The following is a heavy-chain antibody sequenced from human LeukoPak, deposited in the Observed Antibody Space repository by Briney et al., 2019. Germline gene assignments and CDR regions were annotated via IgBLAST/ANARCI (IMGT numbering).Heavy chain of an antibody. CDR1: GGSISSYY. Sequence: PSETLSLTCTVSGGSISSYYWSWIRQPPGKGLEWIGDIYYSGSTNYNPSLKSRVTISVDTAKNQFFLKLSSVTAADTAVYYCVSVFRDPPLIVVAGAFDIWGQGTMVTVSS. CDR2: IYYSGST. V-gene: IGHV4-59*01. D-gene: IGHD3-22*01. CDR3: VSVFRDPPLIVVAGAFDI. J-gene: IGHJ3*02.